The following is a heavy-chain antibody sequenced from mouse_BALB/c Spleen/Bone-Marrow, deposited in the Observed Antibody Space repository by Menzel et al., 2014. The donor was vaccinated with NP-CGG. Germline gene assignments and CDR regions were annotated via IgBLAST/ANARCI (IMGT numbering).Heavy chain of an antibody. V-gene: IGHV1-54*01. CDR3: ARELVRGMDY. D-gene: IGHD1-1*01. CDR1: GYAFTNYW. J-gene: IGHJ4*01. Sequence: VQRMESGAELVRPGTSVKVSCKASGYAFTNYWIEWIKQRPGQGLEWIGVINPGSGGINYNEKFKGKATLTADKSSSTAYMQLSSLTSDDSAVYFCARELVRGMDYWGQGTSVTASS. CDR2: INPGSGGI.